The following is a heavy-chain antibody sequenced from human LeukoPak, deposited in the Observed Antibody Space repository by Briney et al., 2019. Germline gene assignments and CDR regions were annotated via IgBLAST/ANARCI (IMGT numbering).Heavy chain of an antibody. Sequence: GGSLRLSCAASGFTFSSYAMSWVRQAPGKGLEWVSTISDSGGSTYYADSVKGRFTISRDNAKNTLYLQMNSLRAEDTAVYYCARALPGSGGSYDAAFDIWGQGTMVTVSS. J-gene: IGHJ3*02. D-gene: IGHD2-15*01. CDR2: ISDSGGST. CDR1: GFTFSSYA. CDR3: ARALPGSGGSYDAAFDI. V-gene: IGHV3-23*01.